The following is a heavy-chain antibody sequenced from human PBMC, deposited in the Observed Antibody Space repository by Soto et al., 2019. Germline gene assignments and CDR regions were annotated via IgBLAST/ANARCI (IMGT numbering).Heavy chain of an antibody. CDR3: ARDREDSSTAPALDY. CDR1: GGTFSSYA. Sequence: QVQLVQSGAEVKKPGSSVKVSCKASGGTFSSYAISWVRQAPGQGLEWMGGIIPIFGTANYAQKFQGRVTITADESTSTTNMELSSLSSEDTAVYYCARDREDSSTAPALDYWGQVTLVTVSS. D-gene: IGHD6-6*01. CDR2: IIPIFGTA. V-gene: IGHV1-69*12. J-gene: IGHJ4*02.